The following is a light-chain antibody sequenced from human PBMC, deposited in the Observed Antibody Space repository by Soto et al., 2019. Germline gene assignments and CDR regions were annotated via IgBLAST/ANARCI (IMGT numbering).Light chain of an antibody. Sequence: QSVLTQPASVSGSPGQSITISCTGSSNDVGVYNYISWYQHHPGKAPKLMIYEVSNRPSGVSNRFSGSKSGNTASLTISGLQTEDEADSYCGSITSSTTSVFGTGTKVTVL. CDR3: GSITSSTTSV. J-gene: IGLJ1*01. CDR1: SNDVGVYNY. V-gene: IGLV2-14*01. CDR2: EVS.